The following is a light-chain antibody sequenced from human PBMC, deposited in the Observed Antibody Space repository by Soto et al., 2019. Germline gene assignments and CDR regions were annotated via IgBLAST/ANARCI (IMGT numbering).Light chain of an antibody. Sequence: DTVLTQSPGTLSLSPGERPTLACRASQSVNSRYIAWYQLKHGQAPRXXIYEASSRATGIPDRFSGGGSGTDFTISISKVEPEDFEVYYCQQLFDSPITFGQGTRLEI. V-gene: IGKV3D-20*02. CDR2: EAS. CDR1: QSVNSRY. CDR3: QQLFDSPIT. J-gene: IGKJ5*01.